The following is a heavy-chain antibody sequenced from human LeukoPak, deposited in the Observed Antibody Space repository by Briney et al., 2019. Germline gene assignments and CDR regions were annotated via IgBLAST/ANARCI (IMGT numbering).Heavy chain of an antibody. J-gene: IGHJ6*02. CDR2: ISGSGGST. CDR3: AKEMYGSGTLFYYGMDV. D-gene: IGHD3-10*01. CDR1: GFTFSSYA. Sequence: PWGSLRLSCAASGFTFSSYAMSWVRQAPGKGLEWVSAISGSGGSTYYADSVKGRFTISRDNSKNTLYLQMNSLRAEDTAVYYCAKEMYGSGTLFYYGMDVWGQGTTVTVSS. V-gene: IGHV3-23*01.